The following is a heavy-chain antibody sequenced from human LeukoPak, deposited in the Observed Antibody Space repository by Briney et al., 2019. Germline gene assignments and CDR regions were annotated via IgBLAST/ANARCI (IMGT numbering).Heavy chain of an antibody. D-gene: IGHD4-23*01. CDR2: INPDGSRT. Sequence: GGSLRLSCAASGFTFSNYWVHWVRQAPGKGLVWVSRINPDGSRTDYADSVKGRFAISRDNAKNTLYLQMNSLRAEDTAVYFCARDLRGKSDYWGQGTLVTVSS. CDR3: ARDLRGKSDY. V-gene: IGHV3-74*01. J-gene: IGHJ4*02. CDR1: GFTFSNYW.